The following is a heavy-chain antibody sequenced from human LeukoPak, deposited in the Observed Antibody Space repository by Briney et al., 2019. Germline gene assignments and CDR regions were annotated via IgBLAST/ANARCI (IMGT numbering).Heavy chain of an antibody. V-gene: IGHV4-59*08. D-gene: IGHD5-12*01. CDR1: GASNSSHC. Sequence: SETLSLTCIVSGASNSSHCWSWIRQPPGKGLEWIGYIYYSGSTDYNPSLKSRVTILVDTSKNQFSLNLSSVTAADTAVYYCARLPRGYSGYDSTDWGQGTLVTVSS. J-gene: IGHJ4*02. CDR3: ARLPRGYSGYDSTD. CDR2: IYYSGST.